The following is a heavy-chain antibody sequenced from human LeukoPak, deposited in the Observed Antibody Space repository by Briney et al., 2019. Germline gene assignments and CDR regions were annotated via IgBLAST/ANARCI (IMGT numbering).Heavy chain of an antibody. Sequence: PGGSLRLSCAASVFTLNSYAMSWVRQAPGKGLEWVSAISGSGGSTYYADSVKGRFTISRDNSKNTLYLQMNNLRAEDTAVYYCARDYWVFDYWGQGTLVTVSS. D-gene: IGHD2-8*02. J-gene: IGHJ4*02. V-gene: IGHV3-23*01. CDR3: ARDYWVFDY. CDR1: VFTLNSYA. CDR2: ISGSGGST.